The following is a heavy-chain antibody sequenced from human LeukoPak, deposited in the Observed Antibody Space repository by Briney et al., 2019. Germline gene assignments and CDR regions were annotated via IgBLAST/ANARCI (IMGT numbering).Heavy chain of an antibody. CDR2: IYSSGSA. CDR1: RGSITGGDFY. J-gene: IGHJ4*02. D-gene: IGHD4-23*01. V-gene: IGHV4-31*03. CDR3: ARGDTSGYSPLFDY. Sequence: SETLSLTCTVSRGSITGGDFYWSWIRQHPGMGLEWIGCIYSSGSAYYNPSLKSRLTISRDTSKNQLSLKLTSVTAADTAVYYCARGDTSGYSPLFDYWGQGTLVTVSS.